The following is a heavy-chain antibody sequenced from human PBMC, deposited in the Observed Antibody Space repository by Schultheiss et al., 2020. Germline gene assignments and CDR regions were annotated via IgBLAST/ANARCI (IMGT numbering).Heavy chain of an antibody. V-gene: IGHV3-74*01. D-gene: IGHD7-27*01. Sequence: GGSLRLSCAASGFTFSRDWMHWVRQAPGKGLVWVSRITGDGNSAIYADSVKGRFTVSRDNAKNTLYLQMNSLRAEDTAVYYCVKSGVEWSGDYWGQGTLVTVSS. CDR2: ITGDGNSA. J-gene: IGHJ4*02. CDR1: GFTFSRDW. CDR3: VKSGVEWSGDY.